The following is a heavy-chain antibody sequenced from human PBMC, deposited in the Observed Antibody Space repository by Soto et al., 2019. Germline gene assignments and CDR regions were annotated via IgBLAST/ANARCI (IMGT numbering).Heavy chain of an antibody. V-gene: IGHV3-9*01. CDR1: GFTFDDYA. J-gene: IGHJ6*03. CDR3: AKDHPSSSWSHYYYYYYMDV. Sequence: GGSLRLSCAASGFTFDDYAMHWVRQAPGKGLEWVSGISWNSGSIGYADSVKGRFTISGDNAKNSLYLQMNSLRAEDTALYYCAKDHPSSSWSHYYYYYYMDVWGKGTTVTVSS. CDR2: ISWNSGSI. D-gene: IGHD6-13*01.